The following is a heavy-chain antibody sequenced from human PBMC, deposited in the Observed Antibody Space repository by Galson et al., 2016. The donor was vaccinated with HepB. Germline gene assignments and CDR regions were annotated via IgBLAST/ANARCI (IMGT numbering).Heavy chain of an antibody. CDR1: GFDFSRRW. Sequence: SLRLSCAASGFDFSRRWMNWVRQAPGKGLVWVSRIYSDGTDTAYADSVKGRFTISRDNAKSMLFLQMNSLRAEDTAEYYCTSGELQCGGDCLSPWGQGTLVTVSS. CDR3: TSGELQCGGDCLSP. CDR2: IYSDGTDT. J-gene: IGHJ4*02. V-gene: IGHV3-74*03. D-gene: IGHD2-21*02.